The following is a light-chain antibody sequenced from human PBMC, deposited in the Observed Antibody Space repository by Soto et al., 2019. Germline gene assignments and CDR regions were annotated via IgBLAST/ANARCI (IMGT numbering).Light chain of an antibody. Sequence: DIQMTQSPSSLSASVGDRVSITCQASQDISNNLNWYQQKPGKAPKLLIFHASSLERGVPSRFSGGGSGTDFTFTISSLQPEDFARYYCQQSDNLPLTFGGGTKVEIK. CDR2: HAS. V-gene: IGKV1-33*01. J-gene: IGKJ4*01. CDR3: QQSDNLPLT. CDR1: QDISNN.